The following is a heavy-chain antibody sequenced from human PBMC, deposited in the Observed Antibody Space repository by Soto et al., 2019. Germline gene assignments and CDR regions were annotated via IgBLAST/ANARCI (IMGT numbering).Heavy chain of an antibody. CDR3: AKDLYYYDFSLDDS. D-gene: IGHD3-16*01. CDR2: VSYDGSIE. CDR1: GFTFSGYA. V-gene: IGHV3-30*04. Sequence: PVVSLRLSCTGSGFTFSGYAMHWVRLAPGKGLEWVAVVSYDGSIENYADSVRGRFTISRDNSKNTVFLQMNSLRVEDTAVYYCAKDLYYYDFSLDDSWGQGTLVTVSS. J-gene: IGHJ5*02.